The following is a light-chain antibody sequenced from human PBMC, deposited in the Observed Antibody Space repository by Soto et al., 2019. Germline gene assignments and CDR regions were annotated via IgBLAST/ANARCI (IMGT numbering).Light chain of an antibody. CDR1: QSIRSE. CDR2: SVS. Sequence: DIQMTQSPSSLSASVGDRVSITCRASQSIRSELGWYHQKPGKAPKRLIYSVSTLKSGVPSRFSGSGSGTEFTLTISSLQPDDFAAYYCQQYNSYSLTFGEGTKVDIK. CDR3: QQYNSYSLT. J-gene: IGKJ4*02. V-gene: IGKV1-17*01.